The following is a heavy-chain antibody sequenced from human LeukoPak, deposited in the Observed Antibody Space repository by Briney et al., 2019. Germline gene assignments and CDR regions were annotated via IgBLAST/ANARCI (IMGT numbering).Heavy chain of an antibody. CDR2: ISRSSSYI. CDR3: ARDIVLTGVSNWFDP. CDR1: GFTFSSYS. J-gene: IGHJ5*02. V-gene: IGHV3-21*04. Sequence: GGSLRLSCAASGFTFSSYSMNWVRQAPGKGLEWVSSISRSSSYIYYADSVKGRFTISRDNAKNSLYLQMNSLRAEDTAVYYCARDIVLTGVSNWFDPWGQGTLVTVSS. D-gene: IGHD7-27*01.